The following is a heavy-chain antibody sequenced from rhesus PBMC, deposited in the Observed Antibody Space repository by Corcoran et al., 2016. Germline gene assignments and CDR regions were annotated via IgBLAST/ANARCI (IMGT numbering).Heavy chain of an antibody. Sequence: VQLVQSGAEVKKPGSSVKVTCKASGYSFTDNHMHWVRQAPGQGLEGEGKDNPETGGTYYAREFQGRVTMTRATSTSTAYMELSSLRSEDTAVYYCARSLDVWGRGVLVTVSS. CDR2: DNPETGGT. CDR1: GYSFTDNH. CDR3: ARSLDV. V-gene: IGHV1-138*01. J-gene: IGHJ5-2*02.